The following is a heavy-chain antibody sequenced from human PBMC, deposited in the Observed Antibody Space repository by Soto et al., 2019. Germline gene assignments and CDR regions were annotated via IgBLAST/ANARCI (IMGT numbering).Heavy chain of an antibody. CDR2: IYYSGST. CDR1: GGSISSSSYY. V-gene: IGHV4-39*01. Sequence: SETLSLTCTVSGGSISSSSYYWGWIRQPPGKGLEWIGSIYYSGSTYYNPSLKSRVTISVDTSKNQFSLKLSSVTAADTAVYYCAKGQTTGDYVREWGQGTLVTVSS. J-gene: IGHJ4*02. CDR3: AKGQTTGDYVRE. D-gene: IGHD4-17*01.